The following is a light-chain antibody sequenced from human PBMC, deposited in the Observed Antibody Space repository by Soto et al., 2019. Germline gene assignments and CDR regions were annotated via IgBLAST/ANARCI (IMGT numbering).Light chain of an antibody. CDR3: QHYRTS. J-gene: IGKJ4*01. CDR2: GAS. Sequence: EIVLTQSPGTLSLSPGERATLSCRASQSVSSSYLAWYQQKPGQPPRLLIFGASSRATGITDRFTGSGSGTDFTLTLTRLGHEDFAVYYWQHYRTSFGGGTKVEIK. CDR1: QSVSSSY. V-gene: IGKV3-20*01.